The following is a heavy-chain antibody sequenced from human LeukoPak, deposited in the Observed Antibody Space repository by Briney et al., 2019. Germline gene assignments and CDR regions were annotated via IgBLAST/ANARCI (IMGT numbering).Heavy chain of an antibody. Sequence: ASVKVSCKASGYPFNNYDINWVRQAPGQGLEWMGGIIPIFGTANYAQKFQGRVTITADESTSTAYMELSSLRSEDTAVYYCARDAVWFGELFFWFDPWGQGTLVTVSS. V-gene: IGHV1-69*13. CDR3: ARDAVWFGELFFWFDP. CDR1: GYPFNNYD. D-gene: IGHD3-10*01. CDR2: IIPIFGTA. J-gene: IGHJ5*02.